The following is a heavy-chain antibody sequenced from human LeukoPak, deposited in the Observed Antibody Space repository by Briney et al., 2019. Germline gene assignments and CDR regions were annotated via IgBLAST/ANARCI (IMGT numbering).Heavy chain of an antibody. CDR1: GGSISSYY. CDR3: ARGQFWSGYSI. D-gene: IGHD3-3*02. CDR2: IYDSGST. Sequence: SETLSLTCSVSGGSISSYYWSWIRQPPGKGLEWIGYIYDSGSTNYKSPLKSRVTMSGDTSKNQFSLKLSSVTAADTAVYYCARGQFWSGYSIWGQGTLVTVSS. J-gene: IGHJ4*02. V-gene: IGHV4-59*12.